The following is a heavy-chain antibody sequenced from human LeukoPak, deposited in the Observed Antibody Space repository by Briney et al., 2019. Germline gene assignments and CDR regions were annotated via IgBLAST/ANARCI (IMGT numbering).Heavy chain of an antibody. Sequence: GRSLRLSCAASGFTFSSYAMHWVRQAPGKGLEWVAAISYDGSNTYYADSVKGRFTISRDNSKNTLYLQMNSLRAEDTAVYYCAILPGPYDILTGYYSPFDYWGQGTLVTVSS. CDR2: ISYDGSNT. CDR3: AILPGPYDILTGYYSPFDY. CDR1: GFTFSSYA. V-gene: IGHV3-30-3*01. J-gene: IGHJ4*02. D-gene: IGHD3-9*01.